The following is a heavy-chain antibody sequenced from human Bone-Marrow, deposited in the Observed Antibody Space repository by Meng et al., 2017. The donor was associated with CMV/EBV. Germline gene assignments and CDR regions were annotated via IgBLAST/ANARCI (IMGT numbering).Heavy chain of an antibody. J-gene: IGHJ4*02. Sequence: AASGFTFSSYGMHWVRQAPGKGLEWVAVTWYDGNDKYYADSVKGRFTISRDNSKNTLYLQMNRLRAEDTAIYYCARGSGHYYGNFDSWGQGTLVTVSS. V-gene: IGHV3-33*08. CDR3: ARGSGHYYGNFDS. CDR2: TWYDGNDK. D-gene: IGHD3-10*01. CDR1: GFTFSSYG.